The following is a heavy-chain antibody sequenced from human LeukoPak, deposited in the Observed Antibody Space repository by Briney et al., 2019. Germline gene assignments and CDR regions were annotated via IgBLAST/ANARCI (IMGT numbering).Heavy chain of an antibody. CDR3: ARAGGYLYYFDY. Sequence: SETLSLTCTVSGGSISSSSYYWGWIRQPLGKGLEWIGSIYYSGSTYYNPSLKSRVTISVDTSKNQFSLSLRSVTAADTAVYYCARAGGYLYYFDYWGLGTLVTVSS. CDR2: IYYSGST. D-gene: IGHD5-12*01. J-gene: IGHJ4*02. V-gene: IGHV4-39*07. CDR1: GGSISSSSYY.